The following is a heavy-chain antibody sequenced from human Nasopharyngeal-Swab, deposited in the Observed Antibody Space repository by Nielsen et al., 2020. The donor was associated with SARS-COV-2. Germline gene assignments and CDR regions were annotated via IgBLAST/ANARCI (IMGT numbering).Heavy chain of an antibody. V-gene: IGHV3-48*01. Sequence: GESLKISCAASGFTFSSYSMNWVRQAPGKGLEWASYISSSSSTIYYADSVKGRFTISRDNAKNSLYLQMNSLRAEDTAVYYCARDYGGNSGWFDPWGQGTLVTVSS. CDR2: ISSSSSTI. D-gene: IGHD4-23*01. CDR1: GFTFSSYS. CDR3: ARDYGGNSGWFDP. J-gene: IGHJ5*02.